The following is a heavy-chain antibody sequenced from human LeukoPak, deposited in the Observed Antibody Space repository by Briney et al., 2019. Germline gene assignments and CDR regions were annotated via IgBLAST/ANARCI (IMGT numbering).Heavy chain of an antibody. J-gene: IGHJ6*03. CDR1: GYTFTSYD. V-gene: IGHV1-8*03. CDR3: ARSGFDYYYMDV. D-gene: IGHD3-16*01. Sequence: ASVKVSCKASGYTFTSYDINWVRQATGQGLEWMGWMNPNSGNTGYAQKFQGRVTVTRNTSISTAYMELSSLRSEDTAVYYCARSGFDYYYMDVWGKGTTVTVSS. CDR2: MNPNSGNT.